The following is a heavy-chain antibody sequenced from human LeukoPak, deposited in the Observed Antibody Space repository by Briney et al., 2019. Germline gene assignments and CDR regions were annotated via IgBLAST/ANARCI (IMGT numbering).Heavy chain of an antibody. CDR2: MNPNSGNT. J-gene: IGHJ4*02. Sequence: ASVKVSCKASGYTFTGYDINWVRQATGQGLEWMGWMNPNSGNTGYAQRFQGRVTMTRNTSISTAYMELSSLRSEDTAVYYCARVERITIFGVVSYFFDYWGQGTLVTVSS. CDR3: ARVERITIFGVVSYFFDY. D-gene: IGHD3-3*01. CDR1: GYTFTGYD. V-gene: IGHV1-8*01.